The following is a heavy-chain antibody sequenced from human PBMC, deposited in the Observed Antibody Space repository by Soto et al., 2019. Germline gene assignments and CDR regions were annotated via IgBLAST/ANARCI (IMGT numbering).Heavy chain of an antibody. J-gene: IGHJ3*01. V-gene: IGHV1-3*01. CDR1: GFTFSDTL. CDR3: ARDLVSVGPRASDAFDL. CDR2: INPANGNT. D-gene: IGHD1-26*01. Sequence: QVQLVQSGAELKKPGASVNISCQASGFTFSDTLINWVRQGPGQRLEWMGWINPANGNTRYSESFQGRVTISSLSSASTVHMEMSDLTSADTAVYFCARDLVSVGPRASDAFDLWGQGTMITVSS.